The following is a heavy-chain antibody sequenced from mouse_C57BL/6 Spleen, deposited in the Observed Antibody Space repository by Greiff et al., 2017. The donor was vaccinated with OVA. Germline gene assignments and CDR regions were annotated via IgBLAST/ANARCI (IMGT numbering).Heavy chain of an antibody. CDR1: GYTFTSYW. Sequence: QVQLQQPGAELVRPGSSVKLSCKASGYTFTSYWMHWVKQRPIQGLEWIGNIDPSDSETHYNQKFKDKATLTVDKSSSTAYMQLSSLTSEDSAVYYCARYEARNYFDYWGQGTTLTVSS. CDR2: IDPSDSET. CDR3: ARYEARNYFDY. D-gene: IGHD2-3*01. V-gene: IGHV1-52*01. J-gene: IGHJ2*01.